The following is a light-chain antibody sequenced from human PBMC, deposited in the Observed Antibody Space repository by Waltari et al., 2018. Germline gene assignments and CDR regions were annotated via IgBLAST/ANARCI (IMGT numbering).Light chain of an antibody. V-gene: IGKV3-20*01. CDR2: GAS. CDR3: QHYVSLPAT. J-gene: IGKJ1*01. CDR1: QSVTRS. Sequence: EIVLTQSPGTLSLSPGERATLSCRASQSVTRSLAGYQQKPGQAPRLLIYGASSRATGSPGRFGGGGSGTDFRLTISRLGPEDFAMYYCQHYVSLPATFGQGTKVEIK.